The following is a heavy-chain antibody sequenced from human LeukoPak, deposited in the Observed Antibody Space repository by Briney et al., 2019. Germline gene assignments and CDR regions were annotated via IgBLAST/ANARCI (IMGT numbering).Heavy chain of an antibody. D-gene: IGHD3-10*01. Sequence: ASVKVSCKVSGYTLTELSMHWVRQAPGKGLEWMGGFDPEDGETIYAQKFQGRVTMTEDTSTDTAYMGLSSLRSEDTAVYYCATEIRWFGELFLYGMDVWGQGTTVTVSS. CDR3: ATEIRWFGELFLYGMDV. CDR1: GYTLTELS. CDR2: FDPEDGET. V-gene: IGHV1-24*01. J-gene: IGHJ6*02.